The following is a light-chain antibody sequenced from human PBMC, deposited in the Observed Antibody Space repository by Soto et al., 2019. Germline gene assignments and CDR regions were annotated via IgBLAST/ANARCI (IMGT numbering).Light chain of an antibody. V-gene: IGLV4-69*01. Sequence: QLVLTQLPSASASLGASVKLTCTLSSGHSRYAIAWHQQQPEKGPRYLMKVTSDGSHIKGDGIPDRFSGSSSGAERYLTISSLQSEDEADYYCQTWGTGLLVFGGGTKVTVL. J-gene: IGLJ2*01. CDR3: QTWGTGLLV. CDR2: VTSDGSH. CDR1: SGHSRYA.